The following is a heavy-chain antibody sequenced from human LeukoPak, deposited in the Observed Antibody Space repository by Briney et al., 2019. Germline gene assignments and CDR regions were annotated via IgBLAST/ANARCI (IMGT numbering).Heavy chain of an antibody. CDR3: AKESSGGWYFDY. Sequence: GGSLRLSCAASGFTFSSYSMNWVRQAPGKGLEWVSAISGSGGSTYYADSVKGRFTISRDNSKNTLYLQMNSLRAEDTAEYYCAKESSGGWYFDYWGQGTLVTVSS. V-gene: IGHV3-23*01. CDR2: ISGSGGST. D-gene: IGHD6-19*01. J-gene: IGHJ4*02. CDR1: GFTFSSYS.